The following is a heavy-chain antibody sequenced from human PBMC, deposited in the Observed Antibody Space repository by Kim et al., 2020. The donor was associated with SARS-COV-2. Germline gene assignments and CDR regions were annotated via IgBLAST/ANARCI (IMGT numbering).Heavy chain of an antibody. V-gene: IGHV3-11*01. J-gene: IGHJ6*02. CDR2: ISSSGSTI. D-gene: IGHD2-2*01. CDR3: ASDGVYCQAAMVCGDIGYGMDV. Sequence: GGSLRLSCAASGFTFSDYYMSWIRQAPGKGLEWVSYISSSGSTIYYADSVKGRFTISRDNAKNSLYLQMNSLRAEDTAVYYCASDGVYCQAAMVCGDIGYGMDVWGQGTTVTVSS. CDR1: GFTFSDYY.